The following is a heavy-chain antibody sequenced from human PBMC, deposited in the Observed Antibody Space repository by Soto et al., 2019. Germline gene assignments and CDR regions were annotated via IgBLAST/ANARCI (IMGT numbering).Heavy chain of an antibody. D-gene: IGHD5-18*01. J-gene: IGHJ4*02. CDR3: AKGGYSYGYRSYYLDY. Sequence: GGSLRLSCAASGFTFSSYGMHWVRQAPGKGLEWVAVIWYNGSNKYYADSVKGRFTISRDNSKNSLYLQMNSLRAEDTALYYCAKGGYSYGYRSYYLDYWGQGTLVTVSS. V-gene: IGHV3-33*03. CDR2: IWYNGSNK. CDR1: GFTFSSYG.